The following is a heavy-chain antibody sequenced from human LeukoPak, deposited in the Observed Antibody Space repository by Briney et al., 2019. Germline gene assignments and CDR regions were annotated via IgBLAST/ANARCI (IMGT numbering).Heavy chain of an antibody. D-gene: IGHD3-16*01. V-gene: IGHV3-23*01. CDR2: ISGSGGST. Sequence: PGGSLRLSCAASGFTFSSYAMSWVRQAPGKGLEWVSAISGSGGSTYYADSVKGRFTISRDNSKNTLYLQMNSLRAEDTAVYYCARTNVYHDAFDIWGQGTMVTVSS. J-gene: IGHJ3*02. CDR3: ARTNVYHDAFDI. CDR1: GFTFSSYA.